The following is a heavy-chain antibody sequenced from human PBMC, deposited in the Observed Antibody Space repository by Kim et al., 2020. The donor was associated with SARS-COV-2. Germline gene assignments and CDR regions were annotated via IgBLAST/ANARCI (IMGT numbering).Heavy chain of an antibody. J-gene: IGHJ4*02. CDR3: ARRIFGDLLFDK. CDR1: GGSISNDNYF. CDR2: VYHTGPT. V-gene: IGHV4-39*01. D-gene: IGHD3-10*02. Sequence: SETLSVTCTVSGGSISNDNYFWGWIRQPPGKGLEWIGSVYHTGPTYENPSLRSRLTISLDTSKNQFSLRLSSVTATDTAVYYCARRIFGDLLFDKWGQGTLVTVSS.